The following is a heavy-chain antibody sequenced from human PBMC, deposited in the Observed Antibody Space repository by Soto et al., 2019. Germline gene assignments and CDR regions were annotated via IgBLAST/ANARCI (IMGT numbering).Heavy chain of an antibody. CDR2: ISWDSGSI. V-gene: IGHV3-9*01. CDR3: AKDRGTYYYGSGNCFDY. J-gene: IGHJ4*02. CDR1: GFTFDDYA. D-gene: IGHD3-10*01. Sequence: EVQLVESGGGLVQPGRSLRLSCAASGFTFDDYAMHWVRQAPGKGLEWVSGISWDSGSIGYADSVKGRFTISRDNAKNSLYLQMNSLRSEDTAFYYCAKDRGTYYYGSGNCFDYWGQGTLFLVSS.